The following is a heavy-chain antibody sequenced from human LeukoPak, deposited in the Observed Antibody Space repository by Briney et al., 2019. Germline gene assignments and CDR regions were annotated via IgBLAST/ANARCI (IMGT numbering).Heavy chain of an antibody. CDR1: GYTFTSYG. D-gene: IGHD1-26*01. J-gene: IGHJ4*02. Sequence: GASVKVSCKASGYTFTSYGISWVRQAPGQGLEWMGWISAYNGNTNYAQKLQGRVTMTTDTYTSTAYMELRSLRSDDAAVYYCARALRGVGATSRLDYWGQGTLVTVSS. CDR2: ISAYNGNT. CDR3: ARALRGVGATSRLDY. V-gene: IGHV1-18*01.